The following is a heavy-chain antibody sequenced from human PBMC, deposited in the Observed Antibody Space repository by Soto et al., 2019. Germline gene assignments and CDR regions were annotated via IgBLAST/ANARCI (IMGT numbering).Heavy chain of an antibody. CDR2: ISYDGSNT. CDR3: AKEGGLSGSYYISSSYYFDY. J-gene: IGHJ4*02. V-gene: IGHV3-30*18. CDR1: GFTFSSYG. D-gene: IGHD1-26*01. Sequence: CLRLSCVAAGFTFSSYGMHWVRQAPGKGLEWVAIISYDGSNTYYADSVKGRFTISRDNSKNTLYLQMNSLRAEDTSVYYCAKEGGLSGSYYISSSYYFDYWGQGTLVTVSS.